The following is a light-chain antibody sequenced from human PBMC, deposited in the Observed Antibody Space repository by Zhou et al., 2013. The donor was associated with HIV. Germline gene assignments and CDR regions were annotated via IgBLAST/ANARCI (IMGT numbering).Light chain of an antibody. CDR1: QGIRSF. J-gene: IGKJ4*01. Sequence: DIQLTQSPSFLSASVGDRVTLTCRASQGIRSFLAWYQQKPGKAPKLLMYSASTLKSGVPSRFSGGGSGTEFTLTISSLQPEDFATYYCQQLNSYPLTFGGGTKVEIK. CDR3: QQLNSYPLT. V-gene: IGKV1-9*01. CDR2: SAS.